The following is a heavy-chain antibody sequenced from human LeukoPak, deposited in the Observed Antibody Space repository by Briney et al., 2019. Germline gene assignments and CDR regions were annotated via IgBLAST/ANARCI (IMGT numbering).Heavy chain of an antibody. Sequence: SETLSLTCAVYGGSFSGYYWGWIRQPPGKGLEWIGEINHSGSTNYNPSLKSRVTISVDTSKNQFSLKLSSVTAADTAVYYCARGSREDIVLMVYATFDYWGQGTLVTVSS. CDR3: ARGSREDIVLMVYATFDY. D-gene: IGHD2-8*01. V-gene: IGHV4-34*01. CDR2: INHSGST. CDR1: GGSFSGYY. J-gene: IGHJ4*02.